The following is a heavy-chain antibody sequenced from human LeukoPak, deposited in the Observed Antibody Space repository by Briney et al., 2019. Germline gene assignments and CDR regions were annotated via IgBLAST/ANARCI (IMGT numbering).Heavy chain of an antibody. CDR3: ARGPPRDCVWGSYPHYFDY. V-gene: IGHV4-38-2*02. CDR1: GYSISSGYY. D-gene: IGHD3-16*02. CDR2: IYHNGST. J-gene: IGHJ4*02. Sequence: PSETLSLTCTVSGYSISSGYYWGWIRQPPGKGLEWIGSIYHNGSTYYNPSLKSRVTISVDTSKNQFSLKVSSVTAADTAVYYCARGPPRDCVWGSYPHYFDYWGQGTLVTVSS.